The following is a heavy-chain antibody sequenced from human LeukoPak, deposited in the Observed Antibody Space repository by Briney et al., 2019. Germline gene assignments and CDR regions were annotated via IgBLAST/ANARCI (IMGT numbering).Heavy chain of an antibody. Sequence: GASVKVSCKASGYTFTSYGISWVRQAPGQGLEWMGWISAYNGNTNYAQKLQGRVTMTTDTSTSTAYMELRSLRSDDTAVYYCATRPYYSGSYQFDYRGQGTLVTVSS. CDR3: ATRPYYSGSYQFDY. CDR2: ISAYNGNT. V-gene: IGHV1-18*01. J-gene: IGHJ4*02. CDR1: GYTFTSYG. D-gene: IGHD1-26*01.